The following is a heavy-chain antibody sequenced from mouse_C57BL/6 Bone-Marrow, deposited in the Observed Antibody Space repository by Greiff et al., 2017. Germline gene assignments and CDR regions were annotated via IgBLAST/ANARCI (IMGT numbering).Heavy chain of an antibody. CDR1: GYTFTSYW. Sequence: QVQLQQPGAELVKPGASVKMSCKASGYTFTSYWITWVKQRPGQGLEWIGDIYPGSGSTNYNEKFKSQATLTVDTSSSTAYMQLSSLTSEDSAVYYCAREGDYDYEMAYWGQGTLVTVSA. CDR3: AREGDYDYEMAY. CDR2: IYPGSGST. D-gene: IGHD2-4*01. J-gene: IGHJ3*01. V-gene: IGHV1-55*01.